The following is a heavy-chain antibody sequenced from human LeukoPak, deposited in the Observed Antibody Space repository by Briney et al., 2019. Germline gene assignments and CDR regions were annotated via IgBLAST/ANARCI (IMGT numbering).Heavy chain of an antibody. CDR2: ISAYNGNT. CDR1: GYTFNSFG. V-gene: IGHV1-18*01. D-gene: IGHD2-15*01. J-gene: IGHJ6*02. CDR3: ARDTVMMVGSYYYGKDV. Sequence: GASVKVSCKASGYTFNSFGIRWVRQAPGQGLEWMGWISAYNGNTHHPEKLQGRLTMTTDTPTSTAYMELRSLRSDDTAIYYCARDTVMMVGSYYYGKDVWGQGTTVTVSS.